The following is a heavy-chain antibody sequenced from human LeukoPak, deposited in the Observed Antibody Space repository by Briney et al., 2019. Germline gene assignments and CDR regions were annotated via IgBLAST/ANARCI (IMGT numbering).Heavy chain of an antibody. V-gene: IGHV4-30-2*01. CDR3: ARGSPFDP. J-gene: IGHJ5*02. CDR2: IYHSGSA. Sequence: TSQTLSLTCTISGDSINIDAYSWSWIRQPPGKGLEWTGYIYHSGSAYYNPSLKSRVTLSVDRSKNQFSLKLSSVTAADTAVYYCARGSPFDPWGQGTLVTVSS. CDR1: GDSINIDAYS.